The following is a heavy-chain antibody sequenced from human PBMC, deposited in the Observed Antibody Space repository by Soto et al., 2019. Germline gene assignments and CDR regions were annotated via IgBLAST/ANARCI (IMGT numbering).Heavy chain of an antibody. V-gene: IGHV3-30*18. CDR3: AKGSSSVYYYYYGLDV. D-gene: IGHD6-6*01. CDR1: GFTFRAYG. Sequence: GGSLRLSCAASGFTFRAYGMYWVRQAPGKGLEWVAVISNDGSNKYYADSVKGRFAISRDNSKNTLYLQMNSLRGEDTAMYYCAKGSSSVYYYYYGLDVWGQGTTVTVSS. CDR2: ISNDGSNK. J-gene: IGHJ6*02.